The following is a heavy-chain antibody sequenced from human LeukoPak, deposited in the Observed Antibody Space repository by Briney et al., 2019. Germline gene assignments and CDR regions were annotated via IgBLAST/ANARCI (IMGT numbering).Heavy chain of an antibody. D-gene: IGHD1-26*01. V-gene: IGHV4-34*01. CDR1: GGSFSGYY. J-gene: IGHJ4*02. Sequence: SETLSLTCAVYGGSFSGYYWSWIRQPPGKGLEWIGEINHSGSTNYNPSLKSRVTISVDTSKNQFFLKLSSVTAADTAVYYCARGVIVGATREYFDYWGQGTLVTVSS. CDR3: ARGVIVGATREYFDY. CDR2: INHSGST.